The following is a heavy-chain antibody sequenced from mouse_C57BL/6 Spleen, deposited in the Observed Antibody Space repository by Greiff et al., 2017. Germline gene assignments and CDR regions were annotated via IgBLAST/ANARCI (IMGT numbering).Heavy chain of an antibody. CDR3: ARDSGYFDD. Sequence: VQLQQSGAELVKPGASVKLSCTASGFNIKDYYMHWVKQRTEQGLEWIGRIDPEDGETKYAPTFQGQATITADTSSNTAYLQLSSLTAEDTAVYYGARDSGYFDDGGQGTTLTVSS. CDR2: IDPEDGET. D-gene: IGHD3-1*01. CDR1: GFNIKDYY. V-gene: IGHV14-2*01. J-gene: IGHJ2*01.